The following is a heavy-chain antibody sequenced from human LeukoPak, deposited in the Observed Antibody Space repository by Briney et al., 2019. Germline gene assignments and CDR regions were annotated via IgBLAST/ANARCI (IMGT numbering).Heavy chain of an antibody. J-gene: IGHJ5*02. D-gene: IGHD2-15*01. CDR3: VRGGPSTWS. Sequence: GGSLRLSCAASGFTFKLYWMHWVRQVPGKRPVWVSRINDDGSDTIYADSVRGRFTISRDDAKNTVYLQMNDLRAEDTAVYYCVRGGPSTWSWGQGTLVTVSS. CDR2: INDDGSDT. V-gene: IGHV3-74*01. CDR1: GFTFKLYW.